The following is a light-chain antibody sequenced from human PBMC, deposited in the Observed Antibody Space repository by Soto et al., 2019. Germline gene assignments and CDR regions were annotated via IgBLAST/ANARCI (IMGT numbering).Light chain of an antibody. CDR3: NSYTSSSTLL. Sequence: QSVLTQPASVSGSPGQSITISCTGTSSDVDNYNYVSWYQQHPGKAPKLMIYDVSNRPSGVSSRFSGSKSGNTASLTISGLQAEDEADYYCNSYTSSSTLLFGGGTKLIVL. J-gene: IGLJ2*01. CDR2: DVS. V-gene: IGLV2-14*01. CDR1: SSDVDNYNY.